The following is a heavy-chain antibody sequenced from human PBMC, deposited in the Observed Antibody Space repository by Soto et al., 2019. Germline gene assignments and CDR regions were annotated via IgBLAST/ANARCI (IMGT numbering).Heavy chain of an antibody. Sequence: QVQLVQSGAEEKKPGASVKVSCTTSGYTFPSYAIHWVRQAPGQGLEWMGWINPGNANTKNSQKFQGRVTITSDTSASTAYMELSSLTSEDTAVYYCARVDGAYWGQGTLVTVSS. J-gene: IGHJ4*02. CDR3: ARVDGAY. V-gene: IGHV1-3*05. CDR2: INPGNANT. D-gene: IGHD2-2*03. CDR1: GYTFPSYA.